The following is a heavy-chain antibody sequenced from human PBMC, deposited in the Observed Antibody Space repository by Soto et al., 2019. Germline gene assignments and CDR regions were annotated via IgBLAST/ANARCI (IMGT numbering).Heavy chain of an antibody. Sequence: SETLSLTCAVYGGSFSGYYWSWIRQPQGKGLEWIGEINHSGSTNYNPSLKSRVTISVDTSKNQFSLKLSSVTAADTAVYYCARGNGMTIVVVPAAMGGLPFDYWGQGTLVTVSS. J-gene: IGHJ4*02. V-gene: IGHV4-34*01. CDR3: ARGNGMTIVVVPAAMGGLPFDY. CDR1: GGSFSGYY. CDR2: INHSGST. D-gene: IGHD2-2*01.